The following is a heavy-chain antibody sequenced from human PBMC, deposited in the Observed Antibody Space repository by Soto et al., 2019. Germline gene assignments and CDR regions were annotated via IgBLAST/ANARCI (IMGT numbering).Heavy chain of an antibody. CDR3: ARIGQQRGDYYYYGMDV. V-gene: IGHV4-4*02. Sequence: QVQLQESGPGLVRPSGTLSLTCAVSGDSFSSTNWWSWVRQPPGKGLEWIGEIYQSGSTNDNTSLKSRVTISVEKSPKQFSLKLSSVTAADTAIYYCARIGQQRGDYYYYGMDVWGQGTTVTVCS. CDR1: GDSFSSTNW. D-gene: IGHD6-13*01. CDR2: IYQSGST. J-gene: IGHJ6*02.